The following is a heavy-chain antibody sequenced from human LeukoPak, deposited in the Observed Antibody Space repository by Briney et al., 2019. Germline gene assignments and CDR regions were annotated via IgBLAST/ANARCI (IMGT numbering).Heavy chain of an antibody. CDR2: IRYDGSNK. V-gene: IGHV3-30*02. D-gene: IGHD6-6*01. Sequence: GGSLRLSCAASGFTFSSYGMHWVRRAPGKGLEWVAFIRYDGSNKYYADSVKGRFTISRDNSKNTLYLQMNSLRAEDTAVYYCAKDGGKWYSSSGYYYYMDVWGKGTTVTVSS. CDR3: AKDGGKWYSSSGYYYYMDV. J-gene: IGHJ6*03. CDR1: GFTFSSYG.